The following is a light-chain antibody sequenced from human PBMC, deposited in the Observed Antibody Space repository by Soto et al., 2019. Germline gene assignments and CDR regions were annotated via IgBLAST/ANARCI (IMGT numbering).Light chain of an antibody. CDR2: LTS. V-gene: IGKV3-11*01. CDR1: QAVNTR. CDR3: HQRQSWPRT. J-gene: IGKJ1*01. Sequence: EIVLTQSPATLSAFPGDRVTLSCRASQAVNTRLAWYQHKPGQAPRLLIYLTSNTAAGVPSRFSAWGSETDFTLTISDVQPEDFAVYYCHQRQSWPRTFGQGTKV.